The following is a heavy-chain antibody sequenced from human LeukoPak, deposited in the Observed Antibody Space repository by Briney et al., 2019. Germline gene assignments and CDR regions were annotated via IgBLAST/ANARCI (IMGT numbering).Heavy chain of an antibody. CDR2: ISSSSSYI. V-gene: IGHV3-21*01. CDR1: GFTFSSYS. J-gene: IGHJ4*02. Sequence: PGGSLRLSCAASGFTFSSYSMNWVRQAPGKGLEWVSSISSSSSYIYYADSVKGRFTISRDNAKNSLYLQMNSLRAEDTAVYYCARGGERYCSSTSCLLPDYWGQGTLVTVSS. D-gene: IGHD2-2*01. CDR3: ARGGERYCSSTSCLLPDY.